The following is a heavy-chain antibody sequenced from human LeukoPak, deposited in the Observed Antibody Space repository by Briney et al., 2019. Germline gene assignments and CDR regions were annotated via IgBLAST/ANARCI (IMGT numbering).Heavy chain of an antibody. CDR3: AKDSPYSSGWYLDY. V-gene: IGHV3-23*01. Sequence: GGSLRLSCAASGFTFSSYAMSWVRQAPGKGLERVSAISGSGGSTYYADSVKGRFTVSRDNSKSTLYLQMNSLRAEDTAVYYCAKDSPYSSGWYLDYWGQGTLVTVSS. CDR1: GFTFSSYA. J-gene: IGHJ4*02. CDR2: ISGSGGST. D-gene: IGHD6-19*01.